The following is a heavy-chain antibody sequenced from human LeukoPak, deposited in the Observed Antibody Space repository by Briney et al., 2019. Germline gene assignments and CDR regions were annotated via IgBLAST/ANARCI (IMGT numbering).Heavy chain of an antibody. CDR3: ASNLYSSGYNFDQ. D-gene: IGHD3-22*01. CDR2: IYPGDSDT. Sequence: SGESLKISCRVSGYSFPSYWITWVRQMPGKGLEWMGIIYPGDSDTRYSPSFQGQVTISADKSISSAYLQWSSLKASDSAMYYCASNLYSSGYNFDQWGQGTLVTVSS. CDR1: GYSFPSYW. J-gene: IGHJ4*02. V-gene: IGHV5-51*01.